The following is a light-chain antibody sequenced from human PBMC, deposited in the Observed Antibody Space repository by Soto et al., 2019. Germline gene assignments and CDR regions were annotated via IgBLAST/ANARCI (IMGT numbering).Light chain of an antibody. CDR2: EVT. CDR3: SSYTSSSTLV. CDR1: SSDVGTYSS. J-gene: IGLJ2*01. V-gene: IGLV2-14*01. Sequence: QSVLTQPASVSGSPGQSITISCTGTSSDVGTYSSVSWYQQHPGKAPKLMIYEVTNRPSGVSNRFSGSKSGNTASLTISGLQDEDEADYYCSSYTSSSTLVFGGGTKLTVL.